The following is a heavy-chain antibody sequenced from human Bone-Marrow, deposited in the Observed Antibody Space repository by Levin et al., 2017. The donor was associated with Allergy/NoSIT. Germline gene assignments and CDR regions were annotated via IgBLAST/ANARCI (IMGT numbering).Heavy chain of an antibody. CDR2: ISHDGADK. D-gene: IGHD3-22*01. CDR3: ARDEGDDSRGYYFDY. Sequence: LSLTCVASGFNFNNFGIYWVRQAPGKGLEWLATISHDGADKDYADSAKGRFTISRDNSKSIVYLQMHNLSAEDTAIYYCARDEGDDSRGYYFDYWGQGTLVTVSS. CDR1: GFNFNNFG. J-gene: IGHJ4*02. V-gene: IGHV3-30*03.